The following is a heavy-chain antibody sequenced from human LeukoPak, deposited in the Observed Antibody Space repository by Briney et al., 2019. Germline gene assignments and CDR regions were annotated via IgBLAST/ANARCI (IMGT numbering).Heavy chain of an antibody. CDR1: GGSFSGYY. V-gene: IGHV4-34*01. CDR2: INHSGST. J-gene: IGHJ4*02. Sequence: SETLSLTCAVYGGSFSGYYWSWIRQPPGKGLEWIGEINHSGSTNYNPSLKSRVTISVDTSKNQFSLKLSSVTAADTAVYYCARARFGVAPFGYWGQGTLGTVS. D-gene: IGHD3-3*01. CDR3: ARARFGVAPFGY.